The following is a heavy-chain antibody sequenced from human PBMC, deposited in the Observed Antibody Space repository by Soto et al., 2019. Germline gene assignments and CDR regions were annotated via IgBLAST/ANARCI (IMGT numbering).Heavy chain of an antibody. D-gene: IGHD5-18*01. CDR3: ARHATDTAMVTFFDY. J-gene: IGHJ4*02. V-gene: IGHV4-39*01. Sequence: SETLSLTCTVSGGSISSSSYYWGWIRQPPGKGLEWIGSIYYSGSTYYNPSLKSRVTISVDTSKNQFSLKLSSVTAADTAVYYCARHATDTAMVTFFDYWGQGTLVTVSS. CDR2: IYYSGST. CDR1: GGSISSSSYY.